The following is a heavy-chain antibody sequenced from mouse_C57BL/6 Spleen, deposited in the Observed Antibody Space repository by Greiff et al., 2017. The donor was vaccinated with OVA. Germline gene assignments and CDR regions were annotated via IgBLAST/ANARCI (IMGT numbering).Heavy chain of an antibody. CDR1: GYSFTDYN. Sequence: LVESGPELVKPGASVKISCKASGYSFTDYNMNWVKQSNGKSLEWIGVINPNYGTTSYNQKFKGKATLTVDQSSSTAYMQLNSLTSEDSAVYYCYLDYYGSMAYWGQGTLVTVSA. CDR2: INPNYGTT. V-gene: IGHV1-39*01. J-gene: IGHJ3*01. D-gene: IGHD1-1*01. CDR3: YLDYYGSMAY.